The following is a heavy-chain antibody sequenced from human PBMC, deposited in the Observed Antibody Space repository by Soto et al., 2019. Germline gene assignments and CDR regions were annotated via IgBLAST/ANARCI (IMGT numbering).Heavy chain of an antibody. V-gene: IGHV1-58*01. CDR2: IVLGNGNT. J-gene: IGHJ5*02. Sequence: QMQLVQSGPEVKRPGTSLKVSCKASGFTFSSSAVQWVRQARGQRLEWIGWIVLGNGNTNYAQKFQERVTITRDMSTSTAYMEVRSLTFEDTAVYSCATRIGNIGWYWLDTWGKGSLVSDSS. D-gene: IGHD6-19*01. CDR3: ATRIGNIGWYWLDT. CDR1: GFTFSSSA.